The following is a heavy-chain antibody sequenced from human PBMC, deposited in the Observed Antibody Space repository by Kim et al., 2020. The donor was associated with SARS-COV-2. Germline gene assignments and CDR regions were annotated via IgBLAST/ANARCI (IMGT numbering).Heavy chain of an antibody. CDR2: ISYDGSNK. CDR3: AKDWEGGSRFQLLTHAFDI. Sequence: GGSLRLSCAASGFTFSSYGMHWVRQAPGKGLEWVAVISYDGSNKYYADSVKGRFTISRDNSKNTLYLQMNSLRAEDTAVYYCAKDWEGGSRFQLLTHAFDIWGQGTMVTVSS. CDR1: GFTFSSYG. D-gene: IGHD2-2*01. V-gene: IGHV3-30*18. J-gene: IGHJ3*02.